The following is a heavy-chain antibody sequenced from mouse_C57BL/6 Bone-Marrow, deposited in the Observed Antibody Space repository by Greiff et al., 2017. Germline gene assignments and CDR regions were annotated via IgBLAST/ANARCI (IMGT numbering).Heavy chain of an antibody. CDR3: TTGGLRRAWFAY. J-gene: IGHJ3*01. CDR1: GFNIKDDY. CDR2: IDPENGDT. D-gene: IGHD2-4*01. V-gene: IGHV14-4*01. Sequence: VQLQQSGAELVRPGASVKLSCTASGFNIKDDYMPWVKQRPEQGLEWIGWIDPENGDTEYASKFQGKATITADTSSNTAYLQLSSLTSEDTAVYYCTTGGLRRAWFAYWGQGTLVTVSA.